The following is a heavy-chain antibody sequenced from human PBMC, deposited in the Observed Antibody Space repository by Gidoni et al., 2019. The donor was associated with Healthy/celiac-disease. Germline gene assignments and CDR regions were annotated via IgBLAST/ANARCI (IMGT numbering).Heavy chain of an antibody. Sequence: HVQLQELGPGLVKPSETLSLTCTVSGGSISSYYWSWIRQPPGKGLEWIGYIYYSGSTNYNPSLKSRVTISVDTSKNQFSLKLSSVTAADTAVYYCARGYYDILTGPGAFDIWGQGTMVTVSS. D-gene: IGHD3-9*01. CDR2: IYYSGST. V-gene: IGHV4-59*01. CDR1: GGSISSYY. J-gene: IGHJ3*02. CDR3: ARGYYDILTGPGAFDI.